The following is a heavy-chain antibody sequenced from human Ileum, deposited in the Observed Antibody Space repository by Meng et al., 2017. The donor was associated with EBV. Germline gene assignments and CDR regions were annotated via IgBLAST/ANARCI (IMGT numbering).Heavy chain of an antibody. CDR3: ARGRRNEPLFDY. V-gene: IGHV1-69*13. J-gene: IGHJ4*02. D-gene: IGHD1-14*01. CDR1: GGSFSTHT. CDR2: FIAVFDKT. Sequence: QVQLVQSGAEVKKPXSSVKVACKTSGGSFSTHTFSWVRQAPGQGLEWMGGFIAVFDKTKAAPRFQDRVTFTADESTSTAYMELSSLTFDDTAVYFCARGRRNEPLFDYWGQGTLVTVSS.